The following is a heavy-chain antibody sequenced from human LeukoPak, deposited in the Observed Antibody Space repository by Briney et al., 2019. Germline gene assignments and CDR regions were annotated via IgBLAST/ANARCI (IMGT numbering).Heavy chain of an antibody. CDR3: AKEVGLRFLEWSYFDY. J-gene: IGHJ4*02. D-gene: IGHD3-3*01. CDR2: ISYDGSNK. Sequence: PGGSLRLSCAASGFTFSSYGMHWVRQAPGKGLEWVAVISYDGSNKYYADSVKGRFTISRDNSKNTLYLQMNSLRAEDTAVYYCAKEVGLRFLEWSYFDYWGQGTLVTVSS. CDR1: GFTFSSYG. V-gene: IGHV3-30*18.